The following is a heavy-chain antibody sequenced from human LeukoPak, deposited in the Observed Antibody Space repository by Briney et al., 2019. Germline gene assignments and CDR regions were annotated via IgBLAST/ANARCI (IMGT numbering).Heavy chain of an antibody. V-gene: IGHV3-15*07. CDR3: THRGELLGDRAFDI. D-gene: IGHD3-16*01. J-gene: IGHJ3*02. CDR2: IKSKTDGGTR. CDR1: GFTFSNAW. Sequence: RAGGSLRLSCAASGFTFSNAWMNWVRQAPGKGLVWVGRIKSKTDGGTRDYAAPVKGRVTISRDDSKNTVYLQMNSLKTEDTAVYYCTHRGELLGDRAFDIWGQGTMVTVSS.